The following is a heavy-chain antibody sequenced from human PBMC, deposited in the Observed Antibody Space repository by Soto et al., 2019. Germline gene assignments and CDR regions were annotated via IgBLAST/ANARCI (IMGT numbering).Heavy chain of an antibody. J-gene: IGHJ6*02. CDR1: GGSISSYY. V-gene: IGHV4-59*01. Sequence: SETLSLTCTVSGGSISSYYWSWTRQPPGKGLEWIGYIYYSGSTNYNPSLKSRVTISVDTSKNQFSLKLSSVTAADTAVYYCATGPRFLEWLTGDFYYYGMDVWGQGTTVTVSS. CDR3: ATGPRFLEWLTGDFYYYGMDV. D-gene: IGHD3-3*01. CDR2: IYYSGST.